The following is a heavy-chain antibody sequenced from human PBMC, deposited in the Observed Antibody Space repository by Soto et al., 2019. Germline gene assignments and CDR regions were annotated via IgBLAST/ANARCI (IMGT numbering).Heavy chain of an antibody. V-gene: IGHV3-23*01. D-gene: IGHD3-16*01. J-gene: IGHJ4*02. CDR2: ISGSGGST. CDR1: GFTFSSYA. CDR3: AKEARLMSVPKRFDY. Sequence: PGESLKISCAASGFTFSSYAMSWVRQAPGKGLEWVSAISGSGGSTYYADSVKGRFTISRDNPKNTLYLQMNSLRAEDTAVYYCAKEARLMSVPKRFDYWGQGTLVTVSS.